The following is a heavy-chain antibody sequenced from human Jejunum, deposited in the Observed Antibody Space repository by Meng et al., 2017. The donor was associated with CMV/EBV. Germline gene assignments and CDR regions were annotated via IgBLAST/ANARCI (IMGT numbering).Heavy chain of an antibody. V-gene: IGHV4-59*01. D-gene: IGHD6-6*01. J-gene: IGHJ6*02. CDR1: GGSINNYY. CDR3: ARVVLYHYGMDV. CDR2: SYYSGTT. Sequence: TVSGGSINNYYWSWIRQPPGKGLEWIGHSYYSGTTNYNPSLKSRVTISLDTSETQFSLRLTSVTAADTAVYYCARVVLYHYGMDVWGHGTTVTVSS.